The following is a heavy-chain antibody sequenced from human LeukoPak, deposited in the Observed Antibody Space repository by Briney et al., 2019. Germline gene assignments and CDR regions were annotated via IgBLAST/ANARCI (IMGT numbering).Heavy chain of an antibody. CDR3: AKGKDQWELLHAFDV. CDR1: KFAFSSYA. CDR2: ISGGGGNT. J-gene: IGHJ3*01. D-gene: IGHD1-26*01. V-gene: IGHV3-23*01. Sequence: GGSLRLSCAASKFAFSSYAMSWVRQAPGKGLEWVSAISGGGGNTYYADSVKGRFTISRDNSKNTLYLQMNSLRAEDTAVYYCAKGKDQWELLHAFDVWGQGTLVTVSS.